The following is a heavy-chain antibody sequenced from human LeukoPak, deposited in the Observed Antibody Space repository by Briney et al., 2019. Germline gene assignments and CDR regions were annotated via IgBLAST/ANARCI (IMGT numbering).Heavy chain of an antibody. Sequence: SVKVSCTSSGYTFTSYGISWMRQAPGQGLEWMGRSIPILGIANYAQKFQGRVTITADKSTSTAYMELSSLRSEDTAVYYCARDGRSYDCWSGPGGVYFDYWGQGTLVTVSS. CDR2: SIPILGIA. D-gene: IGHD3-3*01. J-gene: IGHJ4*02. CDR1: GYTFTSYG. CDR3: ARDGRSYDCWSGPGGVYFDY. V-gene: IGHV1-69*04.